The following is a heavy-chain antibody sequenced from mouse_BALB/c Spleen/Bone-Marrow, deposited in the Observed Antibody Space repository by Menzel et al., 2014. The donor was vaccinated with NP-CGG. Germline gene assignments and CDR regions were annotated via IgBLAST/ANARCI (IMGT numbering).Heavy chain of an antibody. V-gene: IGHV3-6*02. J-gene: IGHJ4*01. CDR3: AREAMDY. Sequence: EVKLMESGPGLVKPSQSLSVTCSVTGYSITSGYHWNWIQPFPGNKLEWMGYISYDGSNDYNPSLKNRISITRDTSKNQFFLKLNSVTTEDAATYYCAREAMDYWGQGTSVTVSS. CDR1: GYSITSGYH. CDR2: ISYDGSN.